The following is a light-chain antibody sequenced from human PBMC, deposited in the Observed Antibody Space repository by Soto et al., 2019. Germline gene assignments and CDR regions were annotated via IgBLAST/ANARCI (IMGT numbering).Light chain of an antibody. CDR3: QQSYSTLWT. CDR1: QTITNW. Sequence: DIQMTQSPSILSASVGDRVTITCRSSQTITNWLAWYQQKPGKAPRLLIYDASSLESWVPSRFSGSGSGTDFTLTISSLQPEDFATYYCQQSYSTLWTFGQGTQGGYQ. V-gene: IGKV1-39*01. CDR2: DAS. J-gene: IGKJ1*01.